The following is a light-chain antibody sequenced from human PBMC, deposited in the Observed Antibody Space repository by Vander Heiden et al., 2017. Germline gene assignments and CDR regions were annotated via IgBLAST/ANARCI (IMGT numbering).Light chain of an antibody. Sequence: IQLTQSPSSLSASVGDRVTITCRASQDISNYSAWYQQKPGKAPKLLIYAASTLEGGVPSRFSGSGSGTDFTLTISSLQPADFATYYCQQLNTYQTFGQGTKLEIK. J-gene: IGKJ2*01. V-gene: IGKV1-9*01. CDR2: AAS. CDR3: QQLNTYQT. CDR1: QDISNY.